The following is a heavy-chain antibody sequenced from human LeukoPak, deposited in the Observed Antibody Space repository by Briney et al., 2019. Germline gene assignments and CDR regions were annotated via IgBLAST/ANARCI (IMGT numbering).Heavy chain of an antibody. CDR3: ARGGKIVVVPAAISWFDP. CDR2: INAGNGNT. J-gene: IGHJ5*02. CDR1: GYTFTSYG. D-gene: IGHD2-2*01. V-gene: IGHV1-3*01. Sequence: ASVKASCKASGYTFTSYGISWVRQAPGRRLEWMGWINAGNGNTKYSQKFQGRVTITRDTSASTAYMELSSLRSEDTAVYYCARGGKIVVVPAAISWFDPWGQGTLVTVSS.